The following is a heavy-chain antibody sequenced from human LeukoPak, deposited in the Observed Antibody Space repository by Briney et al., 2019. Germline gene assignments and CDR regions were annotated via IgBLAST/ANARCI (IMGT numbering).Heavy chain of an antibody. CDR1: GGSISSYY. V-gene: IGHV4-59*01. CDR3: ARSSYSSSWYSHFDY. Sequence: PSETLSLTCTVSGGSISSYYWSWIRQPPGKGLEWIGYIYYSGSTNYNPSLKSRVTISVDTSKNQFSLKLSSVTAADTAVYYCARSSYSSSWYSHFDYWGQGTLVTVSS. J-gene: IGHJ4*02. CDR2: IYYSGST. D-gene: IGHD6-13*01.